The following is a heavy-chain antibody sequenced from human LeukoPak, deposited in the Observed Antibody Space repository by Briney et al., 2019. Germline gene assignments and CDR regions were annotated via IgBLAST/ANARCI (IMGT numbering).Heavy chain of an antibody. D-gene: IGHD3-22*01. Sequence: ASVKVSCKASGYTFTSYDINWVRQATGQGLEWMGWMNPNSGNTGYAQKFQGRVTITRNTSISTAYMELSSLRSEDTAVYYCARDQTTYYYDSSGYYQLDYWGQGTLVTVSS. CDR3: ARDQTTYYYDSSGYYQLDY. CDR2: MNPNSGNT. CDR1: GYTFTSYD. J-gene: IGHJ4*02. V-gene: IGHV1-8*03.